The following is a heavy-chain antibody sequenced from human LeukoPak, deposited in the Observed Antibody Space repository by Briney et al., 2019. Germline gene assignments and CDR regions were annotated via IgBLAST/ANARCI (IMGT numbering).Heavy chain of an antibody. D-gene: IGHD6-19*01. CDR3: ARTSYSSGWSPFDY. CDR2: ISYDGSNK. J-gene: IGHJ4*02. Sequence: GGSLRLSCAASGFTFSSYAMHWVRQAPGKGLEWVAVISYDGSNKYYADSVKGRFTISRDNSKNTLCLQMNSLRAEDTAVFYCARTSYSSGWSPFDYWGQGTLVSVSS. CDR1: GFTFSSYA. V-gene: IGHV3-30*04.